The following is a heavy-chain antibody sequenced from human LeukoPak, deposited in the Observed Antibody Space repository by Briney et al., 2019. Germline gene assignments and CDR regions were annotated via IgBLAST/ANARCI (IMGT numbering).Heavy chain of an antibody. Sequence: ASVKVSCKASGYTFINYYLHWVRQAPGQGLEWMGIINPRGGSTNYAQKFQGRVTMTRDTSTSTVYMELSSLRSDDTAVYYCGRDPGRSHYYFDYWGQGTLVTVSS. CDR1: GYTFINYY. J-gene: IGHJ4*02. CDR2: INPRGGST. V-gene: IGHV1-46*01. CDR3: GRDPGRSHYYFDY. D-gene: IGHD1-26*01.